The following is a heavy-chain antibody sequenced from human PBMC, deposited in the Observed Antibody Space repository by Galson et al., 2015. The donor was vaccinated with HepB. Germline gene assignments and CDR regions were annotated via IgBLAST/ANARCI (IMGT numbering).Heavy chain of an antibody. Sequence: SLRLSCAASGFTFSSYAMHWVRQAPGKGLEWVAVISYDGSNKYYADSVKGRFTISRDNSKNTLYLQMNSLRAEDTAVYYCAREPIVVVPAAMSSNYYYYGMDVWGQGTTVTVSS. CDR1: GFTFSSYA. D-gene: IGHD2-2*01. J-gene: IGHJ6*02. CDR3: AREPIVVVPAAMSSNYYYYGMDV. V-gene: IGHV3-30*04. CDR2: ISYDGSNK.